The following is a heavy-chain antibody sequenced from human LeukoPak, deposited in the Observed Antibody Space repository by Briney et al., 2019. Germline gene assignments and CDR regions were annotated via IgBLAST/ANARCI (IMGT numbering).Heavy chain of an antibody. D-gene: IGHD6-19*01. Sequence: SQTLSLTCTVSGGSISSGSYYWSWIRQPAGKGLEWIGRIYTSGSTNYNPSLKSRVTISVDTSKNQFSLKLSSVTAADTAVYYCARQGDSSGWYAYYYYYMDVWGKGTTVTVSS. CDR1: GGSISSGSYY. V-gene: IGHV4-61*02. J-gene: IGHJ6*03. CDR3: ARQGDSSGWYAYYYYYMDV. CDR2: IYTSGST.